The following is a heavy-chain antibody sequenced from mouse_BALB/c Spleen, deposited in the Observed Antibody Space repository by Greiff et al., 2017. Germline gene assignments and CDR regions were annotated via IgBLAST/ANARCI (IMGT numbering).Heavy chain of an antibody. J-gene: IGHJ3*01. D-gene: IGHD1-2*01. CDR2: ISNGGGST. Sequence: DVMLVESGGGLVQPGGSLKLSCAASGFTFSSYTMSWVRQTPEKRLEWVAYISNGGGSTYYPDTVKGRFTISRDNAKNTLYLQMSSLKSEDTAMYYCARHYYGYWGQGTLVTVSA. V-gene: IGHV5-12-2*01. CDR1: GFTFSSYT. CDR3: ARHYYGY.